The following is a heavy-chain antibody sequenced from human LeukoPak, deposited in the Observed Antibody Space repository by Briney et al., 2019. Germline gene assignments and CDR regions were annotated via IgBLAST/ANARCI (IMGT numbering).Heavy chain of an antibody. J-gene: IGHJ5*02. CDR3: GSFMITFGGVIA. D-gene: IGHD3-16*02. CDR1: GYTFTSYD. V-gene: IGHV1-8*01. Sequence: ASVKVSCKASGYTFTSYDINWVRQATGQGLEWMGWMNPNSGNTGYAQKFQGRVTMTRNTSISTAYMELSSLRSEDTAVYYCGSFMITFGGVIALGQGTLVTVSS. CDR2: MNPNSGNT.